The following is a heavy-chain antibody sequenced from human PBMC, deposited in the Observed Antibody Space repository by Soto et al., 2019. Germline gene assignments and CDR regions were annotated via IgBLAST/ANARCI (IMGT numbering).Heavy chain of an antibody. CDR3: ARDRSTIYGVVTPIDY. J-gene: IGHJ4*02. Sequence: GGSLRLSCAVSGFTFSPYSMNWVRQAPGQGLEWISYISSGGDTIYYADSVRGRFTVSRDNTKNSLYLQMDSPRDEDTAVYYCARDRSTIYGVVTPIDYWGQGTLVTVSS. CDR2: ISSGGDTI. D-gene: IGHD3-3*01. CDR1: GFTFSPYS. V-gene: IGHV3-48*02.